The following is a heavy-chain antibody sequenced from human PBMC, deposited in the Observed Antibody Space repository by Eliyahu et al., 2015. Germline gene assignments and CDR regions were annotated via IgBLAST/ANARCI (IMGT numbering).Heavy chain of an antibody. V-gene: IGHV4-59*08. CDR2: IDYDGNT. D-gene: IGHD1-26*01. CDR1: GGSMNGHY. Sequence: QVQLQESGSGLVKSSETLSLTCSVSGGSMNGHYWSWIRQTPEKGLEFLGNIDYDGNTYYNPSLKSRVTMSIDTSKNQFSLRLTSVTATDTALYYCARHLDIGSYYGLDSWGQGTLVTVSS. J-gene: IGHJ4*02. CDR3: ARHLDIGSYYGLDS.